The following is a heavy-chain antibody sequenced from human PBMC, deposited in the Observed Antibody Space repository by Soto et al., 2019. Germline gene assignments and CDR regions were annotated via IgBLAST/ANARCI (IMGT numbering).Heavy chain of an antibody. V-gene: IGHV3-23*01. CDR2: ISGSGAGT. J-gene: IGHJ4*02. Sequence: PGGSLRLSCAASGFTFSSYAITWVRQAPGKGLEWVSSISGSGAGTHYADSVKGRFTISRDNSKNTLYMQMNSLRAEDTATYYCAKDLTPDYGPDDYFDNWGQGTLVTVSS. CDR3: AKDLTPDYGPDDYFDN. D-gene: IGHD3-10*01. CDR1: GFTFSSYA.